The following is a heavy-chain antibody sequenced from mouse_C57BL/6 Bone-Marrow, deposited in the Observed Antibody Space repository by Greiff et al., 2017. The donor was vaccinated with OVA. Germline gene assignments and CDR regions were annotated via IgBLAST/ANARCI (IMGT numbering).Heavy chain of an antibody. CDR2: IDPSDSYT. Sequence: QVQLQQPGAELVRPGTSVKLSCKASGYTFTSYWMHWVKQRPGQGLEWIGVIDPSDSYTNYNQKFKGKGTLTVDTSSSTAYMQLSSLTSEDSAVYYCARDRYYYGSSYVGFAYWGQGTLVTVSA. CDR1: GYTFTSYW. J-gene: IGHJ3*01. D-gene: IGHD1-1*01. CDR3: ARDRYYYGSSYVGFAY. V-gene: IGHV1-59*01.